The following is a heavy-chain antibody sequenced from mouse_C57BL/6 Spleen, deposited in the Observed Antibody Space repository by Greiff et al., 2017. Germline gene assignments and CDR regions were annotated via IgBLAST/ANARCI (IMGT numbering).Heavy chain of an antibody. D-gene: IGHD1-1*01. V-gene: IGHV1-18*01. Sequence: EVQLQQPGPELVKPGASVKLPCKASGYTFTDSYMDWVKQSPGQSLEWLGDINPNNGGTNYNQKFKGKATLTVDTSSSTAYIELSSLRAEDTAVYYGASGGYYYVSSYSFDYWGQGTTLTVSS. CDR3: ASGGYYYVSSYSFDY. CDR1: GYTFTDSY. CDR2: INPNNGGT. J-gene: IGHJ2*01.